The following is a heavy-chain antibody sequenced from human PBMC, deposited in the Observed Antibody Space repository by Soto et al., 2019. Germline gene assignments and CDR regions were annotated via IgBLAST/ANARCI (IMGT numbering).Heavy chain of an antibody. CDR1: GGSVNSDTFY. J-gene: IGHJ4*02. D-gene: IGHD6-6*01. CDR3: AREFSNSPEAFDS. CDR2: IYYTGST. Sequence: PSETLSLTCTVSGGSVNSDTFYWSRIRQPPGRGLEWIGYIYYTGSTNYNPSLKSRITISIDTSRNQFSLKLTSMTAADTAVYYCAREFSNSPEAFDSWGQGSLVTVSS. V-gene: IGHV4-61*01.